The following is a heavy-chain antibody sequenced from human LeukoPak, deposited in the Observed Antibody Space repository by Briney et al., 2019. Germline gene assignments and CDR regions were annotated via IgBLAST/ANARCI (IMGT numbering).Heavy chain of an antibody. CDR1: GFTFTSYG. J-gene: IGHJ4*02. CDR3: ARGIPIPATHPIDY. Sequence: GGSLRLSCAASGFTFTSYGMHWVRQAPGKGLEWVGIVWYDGSHTKYADSVEGRFSISGDTSKNTLYLQMNSLRADDTAVYYCARGIPIPATHPIDYWGQGSLVTVSS. CDR2: VWYDGSHT. V-gene: IGHV3-33*03. D-gene: IGHD2-21*01.